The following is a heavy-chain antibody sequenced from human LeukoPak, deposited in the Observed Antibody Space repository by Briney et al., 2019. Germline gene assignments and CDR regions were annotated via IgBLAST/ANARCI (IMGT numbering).Heavy chain of an antibody. V-gene: IGHV3-30-3*01. CDR3: ARGQAIVVVPLAF. J-gene: IGHJ4*02. D-gene: IGHD3-22*01. CDR2: ISYDGSNK. Sequence: PGGSLRLSCAASGFTFSSYAMHWVRQAPGKGLEWVAVISYDGSNKYYADSVKGRFTISRDNSKKTLYLQMNSLRTEDTAVYYCARGQAIVVVPLAFWGQGTLVTVSS. CDR1: GFTFSSYA.